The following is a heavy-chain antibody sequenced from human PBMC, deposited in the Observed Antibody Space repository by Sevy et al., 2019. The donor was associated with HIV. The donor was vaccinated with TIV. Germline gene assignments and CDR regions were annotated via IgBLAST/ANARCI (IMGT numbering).Heavy chain of an antibody. CDR2: ITTSGGTI. D-gene: IGHD3-16*01. CDR1: GFSFSSYS. V-gene: IGHV3-48*01. CDR3: ARDKMGGSFDI. J-gene: IGHJ3*02. Sequence: GGSLRLSCVTSGFSFSSYSMNWVRQAPGKGLEWVSFITTSGGTIYYADSVKGRFTVSRDSAENSLYLQMNSLRVEDTAVYYCARDKMGGSFDIWGQGTMVTVSS.